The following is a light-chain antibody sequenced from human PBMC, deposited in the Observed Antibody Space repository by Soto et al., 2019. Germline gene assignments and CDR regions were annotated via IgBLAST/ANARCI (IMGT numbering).Light chain of an antibody. V-gene: IGKV1-5*03. CDR1: QSISSW. Sequence: DIQMNQSPSTLSASVGDRVTITCRASQSISSWLAWYQQKPGKAPKLLIYKASSLESGVPSRFSGSGSGTEFTLTISSLQPDDFATYYCQQYNSYRAFGQGTRLEIK. CDR2: KAS. CDR3: QQYNSYRA. J-gene: IGKJ5*01.